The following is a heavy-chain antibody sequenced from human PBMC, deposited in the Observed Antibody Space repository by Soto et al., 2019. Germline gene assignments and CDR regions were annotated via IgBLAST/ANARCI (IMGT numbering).Heavy chain of an antibody. CDR1: GGSFSGYY. J-gene: IGHJ4*02. D-gene: IGHD5-18*01. CDR3: ARNVDTAVIDGSYFDY. Sequence: SETLSLTCAVYGGSFSGYYWSWIRQPPGKGLEWIGEINHSGSTNYNPSLKSRVTISVDTSKNQFSLKLTSVTAADTAVYFCARNVDTAVIDGSYFDYWGQGIQVTVSS. V-gene: IGHV4-34*01. CDR2: INHSGST.